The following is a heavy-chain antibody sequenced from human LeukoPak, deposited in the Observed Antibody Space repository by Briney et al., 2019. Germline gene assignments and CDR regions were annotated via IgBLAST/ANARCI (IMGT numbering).Heavy chain of an antibody. CDR3: ARSLEGSWNDY. Sequence: GGSLRLSCAASGFTFSSYWMHWVRQAPGKGLEWVSSISSSSSYIYYADSVKGRFTISRDNAKNSLYLQMNSLRAEDTAVYYCARSLEGSWNDYWGQGTLVTVSS. CDR2: ISSSSSYI. J-gene: IGHJ4*02. V-gene: IGHV3-21*01. D-gene: IGHD2-15*01. CDR1: GFTFSSYW.